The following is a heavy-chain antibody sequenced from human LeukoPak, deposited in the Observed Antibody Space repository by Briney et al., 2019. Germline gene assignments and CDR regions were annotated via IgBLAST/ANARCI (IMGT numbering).Heavy chain of an antibody. CDR2: ISSSGSTI. V-gene: IGHV3-48*03. Sequence: GGSLRLSCAASGFTFSSYEMNWVRQAPGKGLEWVSYISSSGSTIYYADSVKGRFTISRDNAKNSLYLQMTSLRAEDTAVYYCAREWAAVWFGESIYYYGMDVWGKGTTVTVSS. J-gene: IGHJ6*04. CDR1: GFTFSSYE. CDR3: AREWAAVWFGESIYYYGMDV. D-gene: IGHD3-10*01.